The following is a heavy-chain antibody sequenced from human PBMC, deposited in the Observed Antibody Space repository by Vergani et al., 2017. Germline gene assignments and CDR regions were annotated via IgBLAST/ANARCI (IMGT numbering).Heavy chain of an antibody. CDR1: GDSITNGGFS. CDR3: ARDTFHFDSENYDDVFDS. V-gene: IGHV4-30-2*01. CDR2: IFPSGNS. Sequence: QVQLQESGSGLVKPSQTLSLTCAVSGDSITNGGFSWNWIRQPPGKGPEWIGYIFPSGNSDYNPSLKNRVSISLDKSKNQFSLWVNSVTAADTAVYYCARDTFHFDSENYDDVFDSWGQGTMVIVSS. J-gene: IGHJ3*02. D-gene: IGHD3-16*01.